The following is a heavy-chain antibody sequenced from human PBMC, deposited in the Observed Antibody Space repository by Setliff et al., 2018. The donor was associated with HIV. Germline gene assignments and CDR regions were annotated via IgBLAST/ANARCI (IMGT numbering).Heavy chain of an antibody. CDR1: GGSISSSY. CDR3: ARLRPGWYFDL. J-gene: IGHJ2*01. CDR2: IFYSGST. Sequence: TLSLTCAVSGGSISSSYWSWIRQPPGKGLEWMGYIFYSGSTNYNPSLKSRVTISVDTSKNQFSLKLSSVTAADTAVYYCARLRPGWYFDLWGRGTLVTVSS. V-gene: IGHV4-59*08.